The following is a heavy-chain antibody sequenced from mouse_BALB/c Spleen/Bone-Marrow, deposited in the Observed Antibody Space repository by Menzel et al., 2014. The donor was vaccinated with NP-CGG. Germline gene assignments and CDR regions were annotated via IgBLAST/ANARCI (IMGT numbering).Heavy chain of an antibody. CDR3: ARDGRITTEGFAY. D-gene: IGHD2-4*01. CDR2: INPGSGGA. CDR1: GYAFTNYW. Sequence: QLQQSGAELVRPGTSVKVSCKAPGYAFTNYWIEWVKQRPGQGLEWIGVINPGSGGANYNEKFKGKATLTADKSSSTAYMQLYSLTSDDPAVYFCARDGRITTEGFAYWGQGTLVTVSA. V-gene: IGHV1-54*01. J-gene: IGHJ3*01.